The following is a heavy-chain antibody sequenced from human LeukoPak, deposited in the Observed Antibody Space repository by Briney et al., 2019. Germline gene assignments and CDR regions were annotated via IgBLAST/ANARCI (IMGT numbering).Heavy chain of an antibody. CDR2: IYYSGST. CDR1: GGSISSSSYY. J-gene: IGHJ4*02. V-gene: IGHV4-39*01. Sequence: PSETLSLTCTASGGSISSSSYYWGWIRQPPGKGLEWIGSIYYSGSTYYNPSLKSRVTISVDTSKNQYSLKLSSVTAADTAVYYCASLDDSSGYYYERFDYWGQGTLVTVSS. D-gene: IGHD3-22*01. CDR3: ASLDDSSGYYYERFDY.